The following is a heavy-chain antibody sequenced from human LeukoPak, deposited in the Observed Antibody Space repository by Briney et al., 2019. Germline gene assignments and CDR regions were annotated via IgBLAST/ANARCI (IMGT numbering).Heavy chain of an antibody. CDR3: ARDLWEGSNSWIPY. V-gene: IGHV1-2*02. CDR1: GYTFTGDY. CDR2: INLNSGGT. Sequence: ASVKVSCKAPGYTFTGDYMHWVRQVPGQGLEGMGWINLNSGGTKYAQKFQGRVTMTRDTSISTAYMELTSLRSDDTAVYYCARDLWEGSNSWIPYWGQGTLVTVSS. J-gene: IGHJ4*02. D-gene: IGHD6-13*01.